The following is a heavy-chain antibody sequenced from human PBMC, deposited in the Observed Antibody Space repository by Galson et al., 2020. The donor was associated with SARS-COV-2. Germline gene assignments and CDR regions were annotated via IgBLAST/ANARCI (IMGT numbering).Heavy chain of an antibody. V-gene: IGHV3-33*01. Sequence: GGSLRLPCPASGLTFSSYRMHWVRQAPGHGLERVAVIRPARSNTYYAAPVKGRFTISRDNSKNTLYLQMNSLRAEDTAVYYCARDAGYYDILRGGMDVWGQGTTVTVSS. CDR3: ARDAGYYDILRGGMDV. D-gene: IGHD3-9*01. CDR2: IRPARSNT. J-gene: IGHJ6*02. CDR1: GLTFSSYR.